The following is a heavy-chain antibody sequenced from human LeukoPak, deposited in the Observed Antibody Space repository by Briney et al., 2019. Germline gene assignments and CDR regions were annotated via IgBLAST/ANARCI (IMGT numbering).Heavy chain of an antibody. CDR3: AVQLRGSYYYYGMDV. D-gene: IGHD5-18*01. CDR1: GGSFSGYY. V-gene: IGHV4-34*01. CDR2: INHCGST. J-gene: IGHJ6*02. Sequence: SETLSLTCAVYGGSFSGYYWSWIRQPPGKGLEWIGEINHCGSTNYNPSLKSRVTISVDTSKNQFSLKLSSVTAADTAVYYCAVQLRGSYYYYGMDVWGQGTTVTVSS.